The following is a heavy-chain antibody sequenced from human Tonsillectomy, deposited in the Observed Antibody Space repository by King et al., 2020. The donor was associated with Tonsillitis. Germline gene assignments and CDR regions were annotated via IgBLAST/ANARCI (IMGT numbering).Heavy chain of an antibody. V-gene: IGHV4-59*01. CDR2: IYYSGST. D-gene: IGHD5-12*01. CDR1: GGPIGSYY. Sequence: VQLQESGPGLVKPSETLSLTCTVSGGPIGSYYWSWIRQPPGKGLEYIGYIYYSGSTNYNPSLKSRVTISVDTSKNQFSLKLSSVTAADTAVYCCAGGGGYGVFDYWGQGTLVTVSS. J-gene: IGHJ4*02. CDR3: AGGGGYGVFDY.